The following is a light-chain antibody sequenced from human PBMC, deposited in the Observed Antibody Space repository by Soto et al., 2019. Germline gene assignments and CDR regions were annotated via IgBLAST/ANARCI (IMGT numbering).Light chain of an antibody. Sequence: EIVMTQSPATLSVSPGERATLSCRASQSISRRLAWYQQKPGQAPRLLIYGASTRATGIPDRFSGSGSETEFTLTISSLQSEDFAVYYCQQYKNWPPFTFGQGTRLEIK. V-gene: IGKV3-15*01. CDR2: GAS. CDR1: QSISRR. J-gene: IGKJ5*01. CDR3: QQYKNWPPFT.